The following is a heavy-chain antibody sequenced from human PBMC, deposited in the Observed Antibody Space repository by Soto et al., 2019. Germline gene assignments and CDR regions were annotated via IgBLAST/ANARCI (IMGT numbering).Heavy chain of an antibody. V-gene: IGHV3-30*03. CDR3: ARGGWYASWSSSDC. CDR2: MSYDGSRQ. Sequence: QVQLVESGGGVVQPGRSLRLSCAASGFTLSGIDMHWVRQAPGKGPEWVAVMSYDGSRQYYADSVKGRFTISRDTSKSTLYLQMNSLTTEDTAVYYCARGGWYASWSSSDCWGQGTLVTVSS. CDR1: GFTLSGID. D-gene: IGHD2-2*01. J-gene: IGHJ4*02.